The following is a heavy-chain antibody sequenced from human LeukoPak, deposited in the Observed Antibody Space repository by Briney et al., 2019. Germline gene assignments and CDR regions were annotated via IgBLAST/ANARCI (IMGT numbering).Heavy chain of an antibody. J-gene: IGHJ4*02. CDR3: ARDSSSRFYNDRDY. V-gene: IGHV3-30*03. Sequence: PGRSLRLSCAASGFTFSSHGMHWVRQAPGKGLEWVAVISYDGSNKYYADSVKGRFTISRDNSKNTLYLQMNSLRAEDTAVYYCARDSSSRFYNDRDYWGQGTLVTVSS. D-gene: IGHD1-1*01. CDR2: ISYDGSNK. CDR1: GFTFSSHG.